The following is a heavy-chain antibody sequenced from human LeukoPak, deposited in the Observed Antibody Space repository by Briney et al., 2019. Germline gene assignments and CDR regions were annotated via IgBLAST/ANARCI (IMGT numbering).Heavy chain of an antibody. V-gene: IGHV1-69*04. CDR1: GGTFSSYA. CDR3: ARQGVNEYYYMDV. Sequence: SVKVSCKASGGTFSSYAISWVRQAPGQGLEWMGRIIPILGIANYAQKFQGRVTITADKSTSTAYMELSSLRSEDTAVYYCARQGVNEYYYMDVWGKGTTVTVSS. CDR2: IIPILGIA. J-gene: IGHJ6*03. D-gene: IGHD3-10*01.